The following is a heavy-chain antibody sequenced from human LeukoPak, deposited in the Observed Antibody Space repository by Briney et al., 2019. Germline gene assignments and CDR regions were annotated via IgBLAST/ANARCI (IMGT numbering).Heavy chain of an antibody. J-gene: IGHJ5*02. CDR1: GFTFSSYS. CDR3: ARDTLDVQP. D-gene: IGHD3/OR15-3a*01. V-gene: IGHV3-48*04. Sequence: PGGSLRLSCAASGFTFSSYSMNWVRQAPGKGLEWVSYISSSGSTIYYADSVKGRFTISRDNAKNSLYLQMNSLRAEDTAVYYCARDTLDVQPWGQGTLVTVSS. CDR2: ISSSGSTI.